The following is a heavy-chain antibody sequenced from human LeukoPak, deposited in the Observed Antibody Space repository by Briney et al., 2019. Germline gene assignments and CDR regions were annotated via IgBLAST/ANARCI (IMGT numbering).Heavy chain of an antibody. V-gene: IGHV4-34*01. Sequence: SETLSLTCAVYGGSFSGYYWSWIRQPPGKGLEWIGEINHSGSTNYNPSLKSRVAISVDTSKNQFSLKLSSVTAADTAVYYCARGIRITMVRGVLYYFDYWGQGTLVTVSS. CDR3: ARGIRITMVRGVLYYFDY. CDR1: GGSFSGYY. D-gene: IGHD3-10*01. CDR2: INHSGST. J-gene: IGHJ4*02.